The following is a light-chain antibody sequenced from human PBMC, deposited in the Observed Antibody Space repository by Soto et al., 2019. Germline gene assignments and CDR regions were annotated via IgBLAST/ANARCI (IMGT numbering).Light chain of an antibody. CDR3: QSYDSSLSGSV. Sequence: QSVLAQPPSVSGAPGQRVTISCTGSSSNIGASYAVHWYQQLPGTAPKLLIYGNSNRPSAVPDRFSGSKPGTSASLAITGLQAEDEADYYGQSYDSSLSGSVFGTGTKVTVL. CDR1: SSNIGASYA. J-gene: IGLJ1*01. CDR2: GNS. V-gene: IGLV1-40*01.